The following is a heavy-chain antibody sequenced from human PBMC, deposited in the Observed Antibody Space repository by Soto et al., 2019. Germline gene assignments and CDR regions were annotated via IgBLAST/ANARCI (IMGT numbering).Heavy chain of an antibody. Sequence: KPSETLSLTCTVSGGSISSYYWSWIRQPPGKGLEWIGYIYYSGSTNYNPSLKSRVTISVDTSKNQFSLKLSSVTAADTAVYYCARDYYGRRNYFDYWGQGTLVTVSS. CDR1: GGSISSYY. J-gene: IGHJ4*02. V-gene: IGHV4-59*01. CDR2: IYYSGST. CDR3: ARDYYGRRNYFDY. D-gene: IGHD1-26*01.